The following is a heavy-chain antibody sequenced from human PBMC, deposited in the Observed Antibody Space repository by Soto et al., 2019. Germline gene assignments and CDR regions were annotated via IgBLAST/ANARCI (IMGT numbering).Heavy chain of an antibody. D-gene: IGHD2-15*01. V-gene: IGHV5-10-1*01. CDR2: IDPSDSYT. CDR3: ARHATSCSGGSCYEGYFDY. J-gene: IGHJ4*02. Sequence: PGESLKISCKGSGYSFTSYWISWVRQMPGKGLEWMGRIDPSDSYTNYSPSFQGHVTISADKSISTAYLQWSSLKASDTAMYYCARHATSCSGGSCYEGYFDYWGQGTLVTVSS. CDR1: GYSFTSYW.